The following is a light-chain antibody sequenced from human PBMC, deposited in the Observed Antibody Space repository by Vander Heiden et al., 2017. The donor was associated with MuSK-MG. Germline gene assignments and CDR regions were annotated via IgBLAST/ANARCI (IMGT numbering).Light chain of an antibody. V-gene: IGKV1-39*01. J-gene: IGKJ2*01. CDR3: QHSYSTPYT. CDR1: QSISSY. CDR2: AAS. Sequence: DIQMTQSPSSLSASVGDRVTITCRASQSISSYLNWYQQKPGKAPKLLIYAASSLQSGVPSRFSGSGSGTDFTLTISSLQPEDFATYYCQHSYSTPYTFGQGTKLXIK.